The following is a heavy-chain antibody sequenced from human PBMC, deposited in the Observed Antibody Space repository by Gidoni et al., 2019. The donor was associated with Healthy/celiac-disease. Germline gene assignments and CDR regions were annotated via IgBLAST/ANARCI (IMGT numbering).Heavy chain of an antibody. CDR2: INPNSGGT. CDR3: ARDPNFLVVTAHRATLSLQH. J-gene: IGHJ1*01. V-gene: IGHV1-2*02. Sequence: QVQLVQAGAEVKKPGASVKVSCKASGYTFTGYYMHWVRQAPGQGLEWMGWINPNSGGTNYAQKFQGRVTMTRDTSISTAYMELSRLRSDDTAVYYCARDPNFLVVTAHRATLSLQHWGQGTLVTVSS. D-gene: IGHD2-21*02. CDR1: GYTFTGYY.